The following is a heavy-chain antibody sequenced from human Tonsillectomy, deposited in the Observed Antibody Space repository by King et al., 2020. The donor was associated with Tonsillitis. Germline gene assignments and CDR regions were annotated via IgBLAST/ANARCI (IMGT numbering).Heavy chain of an antibody. CDR3: AKGQAGRGYYYGLDV. CDR2: VSYVVNNN. CDR1: GFTFNNYG. Sequence: VQLVESGGGVVQPGRSLRLSCEASGFTFNNYGMHWVRQAPGKGLEWVAVVSYVVNNNYYADSVKGRITISRDNSKNTLYLQINSLRLEETAVYYCAKGQAGRGYYYGLDVWGQGTPVTVSS. D-gene: IGHD1-26*01. J-gene: IGHJ6*02. V-gene: IGHV3-30*18.